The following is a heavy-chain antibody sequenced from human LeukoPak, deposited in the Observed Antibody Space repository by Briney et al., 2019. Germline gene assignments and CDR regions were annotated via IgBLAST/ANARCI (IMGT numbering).Heavy chain of an antibody. D-gene: IGHD5-24*01. J-gene: IGHJ4*02. CDR2: IKQDGSEK. Sequence: GGSLRLSCAASGFTFSSYWMSWVRQAPGKGLEWVANIKQDGSEKYYVDSVKGRFTISRDNAKNSLYLQMNSLRAEDTAVYYCARGVRWLQEYFDYWGQGTLVTVSS. CDR3: ARGVRWLQEYFDY. CDR1: GFTFSSYW. V-gene: IGHV3-7*01.